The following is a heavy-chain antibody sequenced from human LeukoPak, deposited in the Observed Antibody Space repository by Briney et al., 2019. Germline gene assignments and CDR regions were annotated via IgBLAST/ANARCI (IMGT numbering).Heavy chain of an antibody. Sequence: PGGSLRLSCTASGFTFGDYAMSWFRQAPGKGLEWVGFIRSKAYGGTTEYAASVKGRFTISRDDSKSIAYLQMNSLKTEDTAVYYCTRVGFGERRPDFDYWGQGTLVTVSS. CDR3: TRVGFGERRPDFDY. CDR2: IRSKAYGGTT. CDR1: GFTFGDYA. V-gene: IGHV3-49*03. D-gene: IGHD3-10*01. J-gene: IGHJ4*02.